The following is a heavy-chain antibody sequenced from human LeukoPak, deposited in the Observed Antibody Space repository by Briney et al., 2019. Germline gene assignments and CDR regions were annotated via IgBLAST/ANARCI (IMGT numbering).Heavy chain of an antibody. CDR1: GFTFSTYA. V-gene: IGHV3-30-3*01. D-gene: IGHD2-15*01. CDR3: ARARDCSGGGCNSGYYYYGMDV. CDR2: LSFDGNNQ. Sequence: GGSLRLSCSASGFTFSTYAMHWVRQAPGKGLEWVAVLSFDGNNQYYADSVKGRFTISRDNSKNTLYMQMRSLGAEDTAVYYCARARDCSGGGCNSGYYYYGMDVWGQGTTVTVSS. J-gene: IGHJ6*02.